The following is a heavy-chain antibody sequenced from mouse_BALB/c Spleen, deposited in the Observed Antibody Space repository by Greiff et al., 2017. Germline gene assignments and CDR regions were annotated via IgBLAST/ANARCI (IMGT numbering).Heavy chain of an antibody. CDR3: ARWDYGYAMDY. V-gene: IGHV5-17*02. Sequence: EVHLVESGGGLVQPGGSRKLSCAASGFTFSSFGMHWVRQAPEKGLEWVAYISSGSSTIYYADTVKGRFTISRDNPKSTLFLQMTSLRSEDTAMYYCARWDYGYAMDYWGQGTSVTVSS. D-gene: IGHD1-1*01. CDR2: ISSGSSTI. CDR1: GFTFSSFG. J-gene: IGHJ4*01.